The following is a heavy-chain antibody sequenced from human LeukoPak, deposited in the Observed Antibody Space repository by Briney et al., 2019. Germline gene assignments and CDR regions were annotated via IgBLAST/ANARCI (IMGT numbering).Heavy chain of an antibody. CDR1: GYSISSDYY. CDR3: ARGETIVADRREGDGFDI. Sequence: ASETLSLTCVVSGYSISSDYYWFWIRQPPGKGLEWIGNVYQSGTTYSNPSLKSRVTMSVDTSKNQFSLKVNSVTAADTAVYYCARGETIVADRREGDGFDIWGQGTLVTVSS. V-gene: IGHV4-38-2*01. CDR2: VYQSGTT. D-gene: IGHD5-12*01. J-gene: IGHJ3*02.